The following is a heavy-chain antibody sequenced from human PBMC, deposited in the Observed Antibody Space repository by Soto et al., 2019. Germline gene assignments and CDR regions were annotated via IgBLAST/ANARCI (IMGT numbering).Heavy chain of an antibody. D-gene: IGHD4-17*01. Sequence: PSETLSLTCTVSSGSISSSYWSWIRQHPGKGLEWIGYIYYSGSTYYNPSLKSRVTISVDTSKNQFSLKLSSVTAADTAVYYCASSSWAVNTIDYWGQGTLVTVSS. V-gene: IGHV4-59*06. CDR1: SGSISSSY. CDR3: ASSSWAVNTIDY. CDR2: IYYSGST. J-gene: IGHJ4*02.